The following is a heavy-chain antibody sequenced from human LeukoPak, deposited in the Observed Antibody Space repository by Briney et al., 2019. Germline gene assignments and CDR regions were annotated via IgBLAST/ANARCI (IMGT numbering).Heavy chain of an antibody. CDR2: IIPIFGTA. CDR1: GSTFSSYA. V-gene: IGHV1-69*06. Sequence: GASVKVSCKASGSTFSSYAISWVRQAPGQGLEWMGGIIPIFGTANYAQKFQGRVTITADKSTSTAYMELSSLRSEDTAVYYCARVGDYGDYSFDYWGQGTLVTVSS. J-gene: IGHJ4*02. D-gene: IGHD4-17*01. CDR3: ARVGDYGDYSFDY.